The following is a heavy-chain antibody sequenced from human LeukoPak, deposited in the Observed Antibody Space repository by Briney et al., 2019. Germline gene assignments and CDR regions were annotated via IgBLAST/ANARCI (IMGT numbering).Heavy chain of an antibody. D-gene: IGHD3-10*01. CDR2: IYTSGST. Sequence: SETLSLTCTVSGGSISSGGYYWSWIRQPAGKGLEWIGRIYTSGSTNYNPSLKSRVTISVDTSKNQFSLKLSSVTAADTAVYYCARDGSVRGVDVLDYWGQGTLVTVSS. CDR3: ARDGSVRGVDVLDY. CDR1: GGSISSGGYY. J-gene: IGHJ4*02. V-gene: IGHV4-61*02.